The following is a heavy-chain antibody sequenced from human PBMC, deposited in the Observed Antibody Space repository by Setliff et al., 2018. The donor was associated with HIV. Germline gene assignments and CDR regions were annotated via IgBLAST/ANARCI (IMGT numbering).Heavy chain of an antibody. Sequence: LRLSCAASGFTFSSYSMNWVRQAPGKGLEWVSYISSSSSYTHYADSVKGRFTISRDNSKNTLYLQMNSLRAEDTAVYYCARDFRRYFDYYYYGMDVWGQGTTVTVSS. CDR2: ISSSSSYT. D-gene: IGHD3-9*01. CDR3: ARDFRRYFDYYYYGMDV. J-gene: IGHJ6*02. CDR1: GFTFSSYS. V-gene: IGHV3-21*01.